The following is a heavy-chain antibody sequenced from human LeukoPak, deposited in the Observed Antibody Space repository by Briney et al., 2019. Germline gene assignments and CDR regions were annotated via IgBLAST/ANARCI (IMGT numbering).Heavy chain of an antibody. CDR2: INPNSGAT. V-gene: IGHV1-2*02. CDR3: SRDATGTYYYYSTMDV. D-gene: IGHD1-1*01. Sequence: ASVKVSCKASGYIFAGYYMHWMRQAPGQGLEWVGWINPNSGATTYAQKFQGRVTLIRDTSIRTAYQVLSRLRSDDTAVSYYSRDATGTYYYYSTMDVWGQGTTVTVSS. CDR1: GYIFAGYY. J-gene: IGHJ6*02.